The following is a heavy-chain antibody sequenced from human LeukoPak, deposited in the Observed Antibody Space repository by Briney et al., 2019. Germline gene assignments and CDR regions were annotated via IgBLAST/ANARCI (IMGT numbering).Heavy chain of an antibody. Sequence: ASVKVSCKASGYTFTSYDINWVRQATGQGLEWMGWMNPNSGNTGYAQKFQGRVTITRNTSISTAYMELSSLRSEDTAVYYCARVWDEDFGVVTFDYWGQGTLVTVSS. CDR3: ARVWDEDFGVVTFDY. D-gene: IGHD3-3*01. J-gene: IGHJ4*02. CDR2: MNPNSGNT. CDR1: GYTFTSYD. V-gene: IGHV1-8*03.